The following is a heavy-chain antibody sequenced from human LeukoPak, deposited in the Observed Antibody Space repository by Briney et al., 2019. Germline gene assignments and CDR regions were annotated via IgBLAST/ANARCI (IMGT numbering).Heavy chain of an antibody. J-gene: IGHJ4*02. D-gene: IGHD2-2*01. CDR2: ISSSGSTI. CDR3: ARESPPAIVVVPAAIYY. Sequence: GGSLRLSCAASGFTFSDYYMSWIRQAPGKGLEWVSYISSSGSTIYYADSVKGRFTISRDNAKNSLYLQMNSLRAEDMAVYYCARESPPAIVVVPAAIYYWGQGTLVTVSS. V-gene: IGHV3-11*01. CDR1: GFTFSDYY.